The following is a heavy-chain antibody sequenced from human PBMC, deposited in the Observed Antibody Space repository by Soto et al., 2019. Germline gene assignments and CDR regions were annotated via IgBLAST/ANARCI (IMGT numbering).Heavy chain of an antibody. Sequence: GESLKISCKSSGYSFTSYWIAWVRQMPGKGLELMGVIYPDDPDTRYSPSFRGQVTISVDKSISTAYLQWSSLKASDTAMYYCARLGSAANDFWGQGTQVTVSS. CDR3: ARLGSAANDF. D-gene: IGHD6-25*01. V-gene: IGHV5-51*01. CDR2: IYPDDPDT. CDR1: GYSFTSYW. J-gene: IGHJ4*02.